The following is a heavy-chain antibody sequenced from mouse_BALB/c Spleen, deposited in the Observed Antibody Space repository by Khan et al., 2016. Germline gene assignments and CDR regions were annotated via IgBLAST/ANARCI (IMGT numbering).Heavy chain of an antibody. CDR3: ARWSIVTTGWYFDV. V-gene: IGHV9-1*02. J-gene: IGHJ1*01. CDR1: GYTFTNHG. D-gene: IGHD2-12*01. Sequence: QIQLVQSGPELKKPGETVKISCKASGYTFTNHGMNWVKQAPGKGLKWMGWINTYTGEPTYADDFQGRFDFSLETSASTAFLKIKNLKHEGMSTYFCARWSIVTTGWYFDVWGAVTTFTVSA. CDR2: INTYTGEP.